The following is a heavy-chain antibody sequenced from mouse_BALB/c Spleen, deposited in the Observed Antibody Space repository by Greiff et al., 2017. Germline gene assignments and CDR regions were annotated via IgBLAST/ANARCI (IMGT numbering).Heavy chain of an antibody. V-gene: IGHV1-7*01. J-gene: IGHJ1*01. CDR3: ARRYYGRDWYFDV. D-gene: IGHD1-1*01. Sequence: VQLQQSGAELAKPGASVKMSCKASGYTFTSYWMHWVKQRPGQGLEWIGYINPSTGYTEYNQKFKDKATLTADKSSSTAYMQLSSLTSEDSAVYYCARRYYGRDWYFDVWGAGTTVTVSS. CDR2: INPSTGYT. CDR1: GYTFTSYW.